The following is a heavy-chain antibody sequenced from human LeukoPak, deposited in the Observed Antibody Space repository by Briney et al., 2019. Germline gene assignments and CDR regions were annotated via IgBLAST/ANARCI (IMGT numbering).Heavy chain of an antibody. Sequence: SETLSLTCAVYGGSFSGYYWSWIRQPPGKGLEWIGEINHSGSTSYNPSLKSRVTISVDTSKNQFSLKLSSVTAADTAVYYCAGRIRRSGWYGWNYWGQGTLVTVSS. CDR1: GGSFSGYY. V-gene: IGHV4-34*01. J-gene: IGHJ4*02. CDR2: INHSGST. D-gene: IGHD6-19*01. CDR3: AGRIRRSGWYGWNY.